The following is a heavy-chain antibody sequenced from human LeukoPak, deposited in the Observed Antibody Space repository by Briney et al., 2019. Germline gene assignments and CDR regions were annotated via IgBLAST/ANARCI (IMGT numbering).Heavy chain of an antibody. CDR2: IKNKADGGTT. Sequence: PGGSLRLSCAASGFSFSSAWLSWVRQAPGKGLEWVGRIKNKADGGTTDYAAHVKGRFTISRDDSKNTLYLLMSSLKTEDTAVYYCATDLGGYSYRFAFWGQGTLVTVSS. J-gene: IGHJ4*02. V-gene: IGHV3-15*01. CDR3: ATDLGGYSYRFAF. D-gene: IGHD5-18*01. CDR1: GFSFSSAW.